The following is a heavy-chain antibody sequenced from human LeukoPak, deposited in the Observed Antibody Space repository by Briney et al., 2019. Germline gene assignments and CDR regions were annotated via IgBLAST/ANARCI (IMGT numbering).Heavy chain of an antibody. D-gene: IGHD3-10*01. V-gene: IGHV4-59*08. J-gene: IGHJ4*02. CDR3: GRHFGGASGSYYTDY. CDR1: GDSVSGYY. Sequence: SETLSLTCTVSGDSVSGYYWNWIRQPPGKGLEWIGHIFSSGSTDYNPSLKSRVTISVDTSRNLFSLSLTSVTAADTAVYYCGRHFGGASGSYYTDYWGQGTLVTVSS. CDR2: IFSSGST.